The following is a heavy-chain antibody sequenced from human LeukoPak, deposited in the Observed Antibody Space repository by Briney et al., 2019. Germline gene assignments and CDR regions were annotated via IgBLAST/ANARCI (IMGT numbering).Heavy chain of an antibody. V-gene: IGHV3-23*01. J-gene: IGHJ4*02. D-gene: IGHD3-10*01. CDR1: GFSFWSYA. Sequence: GGSLRLSCVASGFSFWSYAMSWVRQAPGKGLEWVSGISDNGGTTYYADTEEGRLTISRDNSKNTLYLQMNSLRAEDTAVYYCAKGYGSGYSKNVLDYWGQGTLVTVSS. CDR3: AKGYGSGYSKNVLDY. CDR2: ISDNGGTT.